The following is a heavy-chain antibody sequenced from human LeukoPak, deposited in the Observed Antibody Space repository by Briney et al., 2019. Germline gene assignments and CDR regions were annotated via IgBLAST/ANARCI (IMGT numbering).Heavy chain of an antibody. V-gene: IGHV1-18*01. D-gene: IGHD6-13*01. CDR2: ISAYNGNT. Sequence: ASVKVSCQASGYTFTSYGISWVRQAPGQGLEWMGWISAYNGNTNYAQKLQGRVTLTTDTSTSTAYMELRRLISDDTAVYYCARSRAADPPFDYWGQGTLVTVSS. CDR1: GYTFTSYG. J-gene: IGHJ4*02. CDR3: ARSRAADPPFDY.